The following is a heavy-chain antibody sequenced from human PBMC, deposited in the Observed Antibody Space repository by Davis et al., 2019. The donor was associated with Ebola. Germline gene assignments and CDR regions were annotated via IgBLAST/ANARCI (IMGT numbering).Heavy chain of an antibody. CDR1: ANIFSTHR. CDR2: IYTGDSDT. Sequence: GESLKISCKDSANIFSTHRIGWVRQMPGKGLEWMGLIYTGDSDTRYRPSFRGQVTISADKSFKTAFLQWSSLKASDTARYYCATLRRTITGMDDGFDIWGQGTMVTVSS. D-gene: IGHD1-20*01. V-gene: IGHV5-51*01. CDR3: ATLRRTITGMDDGFDI. J-gene: IGHJ3*02.